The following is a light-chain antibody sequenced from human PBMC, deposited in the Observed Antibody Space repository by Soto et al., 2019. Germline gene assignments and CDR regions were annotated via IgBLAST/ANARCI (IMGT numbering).Light chain of an antibody. V-gene: IGKV1-5*01. Sequence: DIQMTQSPSTLSALVGDRVTITCRASQNIGTWLAWYQQKPGKAPKLLIYEGSTLEGGVTSRFSGSGSGTEFPLTISSLQPDDFATYYCQQYNSYLLTFGGGTKVEIQ. CDR3: QQYNSYLLT. CDR2: EGS. CDR1: QNIGTW. J-gene: IGKJ4*01.